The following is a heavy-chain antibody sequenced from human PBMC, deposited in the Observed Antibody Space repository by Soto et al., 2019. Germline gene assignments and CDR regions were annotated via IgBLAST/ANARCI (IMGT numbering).Heavy chain of an antibody. CDR1: GYTFTSYA. CDR2: INAGNGNT. D-gene: IGHD6-19*01. V-gene: IGHV1-3*01. Sequence: QVQLVQSGAEVKKPGASVKVSCKASGYTFTSYAMHWVRQAPGQRLEWMGWINAGNGNTKYSQKFQGRVTITRDTSASTAYMELSSLRSEDTAVYYCARPGIAVAGMYYFDYWGQGTLVTVSS. CDR3: ARPGIAVAGMYYFDY. J-gene: IGHJ4*02.